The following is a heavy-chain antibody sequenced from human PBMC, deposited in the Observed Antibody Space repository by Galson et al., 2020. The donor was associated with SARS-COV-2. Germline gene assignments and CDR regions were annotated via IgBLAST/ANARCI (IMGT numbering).Heavy chain of an antibody. J-gene: IGHJ4*02. CDR1: GDSITSGSYY. CDR3: ARDQDGYNQLDH. CDR2: IYYSGTT. D-gene: IGHD5-18*01. V-gene: IGHV4-31*03. Sequence: SDTLSLTSIVSGDSITSGSYYWSWLRQHPGAGLVRIGYIYYSGTTYYNPSLKSRVSISVDTSKNQFSLKLNSVTAADTAGYYRARDQDGYNQLDHWGQGTLVTVSP.